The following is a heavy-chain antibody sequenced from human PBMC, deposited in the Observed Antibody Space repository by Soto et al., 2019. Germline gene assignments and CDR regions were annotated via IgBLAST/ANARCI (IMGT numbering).Heavy chain of an antibody. CDR3: ASYYYGSGSYYKPSYYGMDV. CDR2: IIPIFGTA. CDR1: GGTFSSYA. Sequence: SVKVSCKSSGGTFSSYAITWVRQAPGQGLEWMGGIIPIFGTANYAQKFQGRVTITADESTSTAYMELSSLRSEDTAVYYCASYYYGSGSYYKPSYYGMDVWGQGTTVTVSS. D-gene: IGHD3-10*01. V-gene: IGHV1-69*13. J-gene: IGHJ6*02.